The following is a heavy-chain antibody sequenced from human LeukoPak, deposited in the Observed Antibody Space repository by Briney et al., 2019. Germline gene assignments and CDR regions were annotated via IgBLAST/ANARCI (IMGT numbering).Heavy chain of an antibody. J-gene: IGHJ4*02. Sequence: SETLSLTCTVSGGSISGSSYYWGWIRQPPGKGLEWIGEINHSGSTNYNPSLKSRVTISVDTSKNQFSLKLSSVTAADTAAYYCARGRGPWPIVGATKGLVYFDYWGQGTLVTVSS. CDR2: INHSGST. V-gene: IGHV4-39*07. CDR3: ARGRGPWPIVGATKGLVYFDY. CDR1: GGSISGSSYY. D-gene: IGHD1-26*01.